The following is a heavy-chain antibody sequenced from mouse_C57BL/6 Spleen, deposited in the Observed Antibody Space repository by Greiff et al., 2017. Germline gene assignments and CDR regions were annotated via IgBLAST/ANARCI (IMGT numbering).Heavy chain of an antibody. CDR2: ISYDGSN. Sequence: EVKLEESGPGLVKPSQSLSLTCSVTGYSITSGYYWNWIRQFPGNKLEWMGYISYDGSNNYNPSLKNRISITRDTYKNQFFLKLNSVTTEDTATYYCARGPLYYGSSLGYFDYWGQGTTLTVSS. D-gene: IGHD1-1*01. J-gene: IGHJ2*01. CDR1: GYSITSGYY. CDR3: ARGPLYYGSSLGYFDY. V-gene: IGHV3-6*01.